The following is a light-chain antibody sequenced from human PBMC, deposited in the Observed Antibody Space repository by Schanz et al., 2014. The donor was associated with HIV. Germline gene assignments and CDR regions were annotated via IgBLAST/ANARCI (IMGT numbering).Light chain of an antibody. V-gene: IGLV6-57*04. CDR2: DND. J-gene: IGLJ2*01. CDR3: HSSDASNPVV. CDR1: SGTIASSS. Sequence: NFMLTQPHSVSESPGKTVTISCTRSSGTIASSSVHWYQQRPGRAPTIEIYDNDERPSGVPDRFSGSIDSSSNSPSLTISRLKTDDEADYYCHSSDASNPVVFGGGTKLTVL.